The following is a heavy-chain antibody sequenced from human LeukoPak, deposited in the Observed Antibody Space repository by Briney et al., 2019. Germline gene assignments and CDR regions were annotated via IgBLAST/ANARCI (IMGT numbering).Heavy chain of an antibody. V-gene: IGHV4-34*01. J-gene: IGHJ4*02. Sequence: PSETLSLTCAVYGGSFSGYYWSCIRQPPGKGLEWIGDINHSGDANCNSSLKSRVTTSVDTSKNQSSLKLSSVTAADTAGGLNYWGQGTLVTVSS. CDR2: INHSGDA. D-gene: IGHD3-16*01. CDR3: Y. CDR1: GGSFSGYY.